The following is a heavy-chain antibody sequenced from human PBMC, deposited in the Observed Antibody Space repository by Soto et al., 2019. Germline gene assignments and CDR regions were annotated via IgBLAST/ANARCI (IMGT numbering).Heavy chain of an antibody. J-gene: IGHJ4*02. CDR3: ARDLPGCSGGSCYHDY. V-gene: IGHV1-69*01. CDR1: GGTFSSYA. Sequence: QVQLVQSGAEVKKPGSSVKVSCKASGGTFSSYAISWVRQAPGQGLEWMGGIIPIFGTANYAQKFQGTVTITADESTSTAYMALSSLSSEDTAVYYCARDLPGCSGGSCYHDYWGQGTLVTVSS. CDR2: IIPIFGTA. D-gene: IGHD2-15*01.